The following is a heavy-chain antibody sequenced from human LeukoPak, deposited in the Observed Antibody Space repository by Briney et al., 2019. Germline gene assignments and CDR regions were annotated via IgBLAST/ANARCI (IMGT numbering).Heavy chain of an antibody. V-gene: IGHV3-23*01. CDR1: GFTFSIYA. J-gene: IGHJ4*02. CDR2: ISGSGGST. Sequence: AGGSLRLSCPASGFTFSIYAMSWVRQAPGKGLEWVSAISGSGGSTYCADSVKGRFTISRDNSKNTLYLQMNSLRAEDTAVYYCAKDRSRGYYDSSAYGDWGQGTLVTVSS. D-gene: IGHD3-22*01. CDR3: AKDRSRGYYDSSAYGD.